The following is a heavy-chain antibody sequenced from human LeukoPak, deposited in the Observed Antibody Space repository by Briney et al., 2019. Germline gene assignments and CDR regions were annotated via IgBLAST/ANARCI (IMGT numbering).Heavy chain of an antibody. D-gene: IGHD2-2*02. V-gene: IGHV1-69*13. CDR3: ARGYCSSTSCYSRQAYYFDY. J-gene: IGHJ4*02. Sequence: ASVKVSCKASGGTFSSYAISWVRQAPGQGLEWMGGIIPIFGTANYAQKFQGRVTITADESTSTAYMELGSLRSEDTAVYYCARGYCSSTSCYSRQAYYFDYWGQGTLVTVSS. CDR2: IIPIFGTA. CDR1: GGTFSSYA.